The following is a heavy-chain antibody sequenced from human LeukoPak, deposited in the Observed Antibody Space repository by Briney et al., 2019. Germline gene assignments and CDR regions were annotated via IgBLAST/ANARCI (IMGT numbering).Heavy chain of an antibody. CDR3: ARRFYYAMDV. V-gene: IGHV1-2*02. J-gene: IGHJ6*02. CDR1: GYSFTGYF. CDR2: INPNIGDT. D-gene: IGHD3-16*01. Sequence: ASVKVSCKASGYSFTGYFMQCVRQTPGQRLEWMGWINPNIGDTNYAQKFQGRATMTRDPSISTAYMELSRLRSDEAAVYYCARRFYYAMDVWGQGTKVSVSS.